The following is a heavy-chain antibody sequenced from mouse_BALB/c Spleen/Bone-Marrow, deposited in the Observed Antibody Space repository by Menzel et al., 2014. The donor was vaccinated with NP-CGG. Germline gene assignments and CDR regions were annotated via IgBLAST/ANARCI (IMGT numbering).Heavy chain of an antibody. CDR2: INPSNGRA. Sequence: QVQLQQSGAEVVKPGASVRLSCKTPGYTFTNYWMHWVKQRPGQGLEWIGDINPSNGRATYSEKFKSKVTLTVDTSSSTAYMQLSSLTSEDSAVYYCARYYNYYFDVWGAGTTVTVSS. CDR3: ARYYNYYFDV. V-gene: IGHV1S81*02. J-gene: IGHJ1*01. CDR1: GYTFTNYW. D-gene: IGHD1-1*01.